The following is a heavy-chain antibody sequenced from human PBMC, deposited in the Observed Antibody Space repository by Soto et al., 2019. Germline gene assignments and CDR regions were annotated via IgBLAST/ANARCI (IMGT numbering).Heavy chain of an antibody. CDR1: GFSFTSYG. V-gene: IGHV3-7*04. CDR3: VTDYDAKGWGTY. D-gene: IGHD3-16*01. J-gene: IGHJ4*02. CDR2: INEDGSEK. Sequence: EVQLVESGGGLVQPGGSLRLSCAASGFSFTSYGMDWVRQAPGKGLEWVAMINEDGSEKYYVDSVKGRFTISRDNAKNSLYLEMDSLRAEDTAVYYCVTDYDAKGWGTYWGQGNLVTVSS.